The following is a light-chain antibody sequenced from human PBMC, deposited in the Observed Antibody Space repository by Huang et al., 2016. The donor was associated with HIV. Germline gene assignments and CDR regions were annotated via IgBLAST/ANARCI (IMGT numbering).Light chain of an antibody. CDR3: QQYVNSPFT. V-gene: IGKV3D-20*01. CDR2: DAS. CDR1: QSVSSNY. J-gene: IGKJ3*01. Sequence: EIVLTQSPATLSLSLGERATLSCGASQSVSSNYLAWYQQKPGLAPRLLIYDASSRATGVPYRFSGSGSGTDYTLTISRLEPEDFAVYYCQQYVNSPFTFGPGTKVDIK.